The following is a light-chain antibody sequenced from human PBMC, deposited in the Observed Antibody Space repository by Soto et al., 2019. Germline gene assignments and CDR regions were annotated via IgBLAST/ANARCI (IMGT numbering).Light chain of an antibody. J-gene: IGKJ3*01. Sequence: EIVLTQSPGTLSLSPGERATLSCRASQSISSTYLAWYQQKPGQPPRLLIYGASSRAAGIPDRFSGSGYGTDFPLTISRLEPEDFAVYYCQQYGTFGPGTKVDIK. V-gene: IGKV3-20*01. CDR1: QSISSTY. CDR3: QQYGT. CDR2: GAS.